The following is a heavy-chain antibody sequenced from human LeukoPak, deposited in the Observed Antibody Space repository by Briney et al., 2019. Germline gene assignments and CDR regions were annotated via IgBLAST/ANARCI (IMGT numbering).Heavy chain of an antibody. V-gene: IGHV3-21*01. CDR2: ISSSSSYI. J-gene: IGHJ4*02. CDR3: ARGLGYCSSTSCPPFDY. D-gene: IGHD2-2*01. Sequence: GGSLRLSCAASGFTFSSYSMNWVRQAPGKGLEWVSSISSSSSYIYYADSVKGRFTISRDNAKNSLYLQMNSLRAEDTAVYYCARGLGYCSSTSCPPFDYWGQGTLVTVSS. CDR1: GFTFSSYS.